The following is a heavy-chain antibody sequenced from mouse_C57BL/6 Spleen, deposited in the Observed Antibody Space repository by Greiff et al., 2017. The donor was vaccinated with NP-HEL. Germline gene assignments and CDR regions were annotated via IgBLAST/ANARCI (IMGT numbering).Heavy chain of an antibody. V-gene: IGHV1-75*01. D-gene: IGHD1-1*01. CDR2: IFPGSGST. Sequence: QVQLQQSGPELVKPGASVKISCKASGYTFTDYYINRVKQRPGQGLEWIGWIFPGSGSTYYNEKFKGKATLTVDKSSSTAYMLLSSLTSEDSAVYFCARKGRYGSLTEGFDYWGQGTTLTVSS. J-gene: IGHJ2*01. CDR1: GYTFTDYY. CDR3: ARKGRYGSLTEGFDY.